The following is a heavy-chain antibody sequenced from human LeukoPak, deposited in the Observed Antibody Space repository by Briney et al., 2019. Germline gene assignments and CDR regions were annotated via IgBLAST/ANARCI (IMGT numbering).Heavy chain of an antibody. CDR2: ISSSSSTI. CDR1: GFTFSSYS. D-gene: IGHD2-2*01. V-gene: IGHV3-48*01. Sequence: PGGSLRLSCAASGFTFSSYSMNWVRQAPGKGLEWVSYISSSSSTIYYADSVKGRFTISRDNAKNSLYLQMNSLRAEDTAVYYCARDRLGYCSSTSCYRYDYWGQGTLVTVSS. J-gene: IGHJ4*02. CDR3: ARDRLGYCSSTSCYRYDY.